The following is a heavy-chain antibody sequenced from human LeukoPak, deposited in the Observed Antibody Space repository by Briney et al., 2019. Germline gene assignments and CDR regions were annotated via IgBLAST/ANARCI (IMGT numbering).Heavy chain of an antibody. CDR1: GFTFSDYY. V-gene: IGHV3-11*01. Sequence: GGSLRLPCAASGFTFSDYYMSWIRQAPGKGLEWVSYISSSGSTIYYADSVKGRFTISRDNSKNTLYLQMNSLRAEDTAVYYCAKKWELLAFDIWGQGTMVTVSS. D-gene: IGHD1-26*01. CDR3: AKKWELLAFDI. CDR2: ISSSGSTI. J-gene: IGHJ3*02.